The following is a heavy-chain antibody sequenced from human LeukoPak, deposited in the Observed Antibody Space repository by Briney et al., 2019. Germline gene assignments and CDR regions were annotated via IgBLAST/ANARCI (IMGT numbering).Heavy chain of an antibody. V-gene: IGHV4-39*01. CDR3: ARGDYYDILTGYYTNWFDP. CDR1: GGSINSSNYY. D-gene: IGHD3-9*01. J-gene: IGHJ5*02. Sequence: PSETLSLTCTVSGGSINSSNYYWGWIRQPPGKGLEWIGSIYYSGNTYYNPSLKSRVTISIDTSKTQFSLKLSSVTAADTAVYYCARGDYYDILTGYYTNWFDPWGQGTLVTVSS. CDR2: IYYSGNT.